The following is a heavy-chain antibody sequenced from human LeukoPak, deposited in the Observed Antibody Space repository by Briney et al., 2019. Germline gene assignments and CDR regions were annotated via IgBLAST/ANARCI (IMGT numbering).Heavy chain of an antibody. Sequence: ASVKVSCKASGYTFTSYYTHWVRQAPGQGLEWMGIINPSGGSTSYAQKFQGRVTMTRDTSTSTVYMELSSLRSEDTAVYYCARNYCGGDCPDAFDIWGQGAMVTVSS. D-gene: IGHD2-21*02. V-gene: IGHV1-46*01. CDR2: INPSGGST. CDR1: GYTFTSYY. J-gene: IGHJ3*02. CDR3: ARNYCGGDCPDAFDI.